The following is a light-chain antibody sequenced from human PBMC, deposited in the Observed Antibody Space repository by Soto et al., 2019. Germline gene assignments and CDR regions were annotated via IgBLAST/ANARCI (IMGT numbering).Light chain of an antibody. Sequence: EIVMTQSPATLSVSPGESATLSCRASQSVSSNLAWYQQKPGQAPRLLIYGASTRATGIPARFSGRGSATEFTRTISSLQSEDCAVYYCQQCNDWPHTFGQGTKLEIK. CDR1: QSVSSN. V-gene: IGKV3-15*01. CDR3: QQCNDWPHT. CDR2: GAS. J-gene: IGKJ2*01.